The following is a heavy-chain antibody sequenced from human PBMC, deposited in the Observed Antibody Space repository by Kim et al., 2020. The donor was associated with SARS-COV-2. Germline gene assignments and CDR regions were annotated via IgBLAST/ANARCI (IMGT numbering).Heavy chain of an antibody. CDR3: ALITHSSSWYNDY. D-gene: IGHD6-13*01. CDR1: GYTFTSYD. CDR2: MNPNSGNT. J-gene: IGHJ4*02. Sequence: SLKVSCKASGYTFTSYDSNWVRQATGQGLEWMGWMNPNSGNTGYAQKFQGRVTMTRNTSISTAYMELSSLRSEDTAVYYCALITHSSSWYNDYCGQGTLVTVSS. V-gene: IGHV1-8*01.